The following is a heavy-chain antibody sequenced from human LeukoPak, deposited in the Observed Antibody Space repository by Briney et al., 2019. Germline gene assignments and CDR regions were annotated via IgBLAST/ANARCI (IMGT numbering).Heavy chain of an antibody. V-gene: IGHV4-34*01. CDR1: GGSFSGYY. CDR3: ASLRRGELYSLGY. CDR2: INHSGST. Sequence: SETLSLTCAVYGGSFSGYYWSWIRQPPGKGLEWIGEINHSGSTNYNPSLKSRVTISVDTSKNQFSLKLSSVTAADTAVYYCASLRRGELYSLGYWGQGTLVTVSS. J-gene: IGHJ4*02. D-gene: IGHD3-16*01.